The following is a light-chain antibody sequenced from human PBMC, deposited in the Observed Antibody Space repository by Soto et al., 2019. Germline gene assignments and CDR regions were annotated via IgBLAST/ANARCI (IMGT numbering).Light chain of an antibody. V-gene: IGKV3-20*01. CDR1: QSVSSNY. CDR2: GAS. Sequence: EIVLTQSPGTLSLSPGERATLSCGASQSVSSNYLAWYQQKPGQGPRLLIYGASTRATAIPDRFRGSGSGTDFTLTITRLAPADFAVYYCQQYGTSPLTFGGGTKIEIK. CDR3: QQYGTSPLT. J-gene: IGKJ4*01.